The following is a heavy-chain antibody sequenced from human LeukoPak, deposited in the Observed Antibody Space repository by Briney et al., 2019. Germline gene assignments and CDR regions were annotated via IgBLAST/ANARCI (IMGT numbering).Heavy chain of an antibody. D-gene: IGHD2-2*01. V-gene: IGHV3-49*03. CDR1: GFTFGDYA. CDR3: TRLGSTSWLRYFDY. Sequence: GGSLRLSCTASGFTFGDYAMNWFRQAPGKGLEWVGFIRSKAYGGTTEYAASVKGRFTISRDDSKSIAYLQMNSLKTEDTAVYYCTRLGSTSWLRYFDYWGQGTLVTVSS. J-gene: IGHJ4*02. CDR2: IRSKAYGGTT.